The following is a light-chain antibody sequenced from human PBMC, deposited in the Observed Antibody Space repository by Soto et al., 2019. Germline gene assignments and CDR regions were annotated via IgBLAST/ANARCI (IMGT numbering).Light chain of an antibody. CDR2: DAV. J-gene: IGKJ1*01. Sequence: EIVLTQSPGTLSLSPGERATLSCRASQTVSSSYLAWYQQKPGQAPRLLIYDAVGRATGIPDRFSGSGSGTDFTLTISRLEPEDFEVYYCQQYGSSHGTFGKATKVDI. CDR1: QTVSSSY. CDR3: QQYGSSHGT. V-gene: IGKV3-20*01.